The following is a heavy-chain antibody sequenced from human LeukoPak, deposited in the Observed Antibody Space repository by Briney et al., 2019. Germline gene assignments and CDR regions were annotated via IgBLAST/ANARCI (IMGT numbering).Heavy chain of an antibody. CDR3: ARDPGDGGNTLY. V-gene: IGHV1-69*13. J-gene: IGHJ4*02. Sequence: SVKVSCKASGGTFSNYAISWVRQAPGQGLEWMGGIIPMLGTANYAQKFQGRVTITADESTSTAYMELSSLRSEDTAVYYCARDPGDGGNTLYWGQGTLVTVSS. CDR1: GGTFSNYA. CDR2: IIPMLGTA. D-gene: IGHD4-23*01.